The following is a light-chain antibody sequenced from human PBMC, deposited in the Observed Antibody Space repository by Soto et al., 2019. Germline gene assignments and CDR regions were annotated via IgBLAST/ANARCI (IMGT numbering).Light chain of an antibody. J-gene: IGLJ3*02. Sequence: QSALTQPPSASGSPGQSVTISCTGSSSDVGAYNYVSWYQQYPGKAPKLMIYEVSKRPSGVPDRFSGSKSGKTASLTVSGFQAEDEADYYCTSYAGSNIWVFGGGTKLTVL. CDR3: TSYAGSNIWV. V-gene: IGLV2-8*01. CDR1: SSDVGAYNY. CDR2: EVS.